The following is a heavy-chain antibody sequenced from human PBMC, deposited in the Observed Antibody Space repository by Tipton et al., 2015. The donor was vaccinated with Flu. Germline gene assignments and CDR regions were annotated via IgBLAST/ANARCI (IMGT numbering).Heavy chain of an antibody. V-gene: IGHV3-49*04. J-gene: IGHJ4*02. CDR2: IRRKGYGGTT. CDR3: ARGKDTIVILDS. CDR1: GFIFGDYS. Sequence: SLRLSCSGSGFIFGDYSMSWVRQVPGKGLEWIGFIRRKGYGGTTEYAASVKDRFTISRDDSKSIAYLEMSSLKTEDTGVYYCARGKDTIVILDSWGQGTLVTVSS. D-gene: IGHD2-21*01.